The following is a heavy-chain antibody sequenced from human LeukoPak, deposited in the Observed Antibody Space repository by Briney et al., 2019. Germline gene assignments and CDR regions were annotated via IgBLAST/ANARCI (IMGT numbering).Heavy chain of an antibody. Sequence: GASVKVSCKASGYTFTGYYMHWVRQAPGQGLEWMGLINPNSGGTNYAQKFQARVTMTRDTSISTAYMELSRLRSDDTAVYYCAREGIDYGDYPFDYWGQGTLVTVSS. D-gene: IGHD4-17*01. CDR3: AREGIDYGDYPFDY. CDR1: GYTFTGYY. V-gene: IGHV1-2*02. CDR2: INPNSGGT. J-gene: IGHJ4*02.